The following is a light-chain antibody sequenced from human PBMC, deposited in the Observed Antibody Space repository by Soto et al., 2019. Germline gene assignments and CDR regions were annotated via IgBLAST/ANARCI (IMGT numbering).Light chain of an antibody. V-gene: IGKV1-39*01. CDR1: QSISSY. Sequence: DIPMTQSPSSLSASVGDRVTITCRASQSISSYLNWYQQKPGKAPKLLIYAASSLQSGAPSRFSGSGSGTYFTLTISSLQPEDFATYYCQQSYSTLTWTFGQGTKVEIK. CDR2: AAS. J-gene: IGKJ1*01. CDR3: QQSYSTLTWT.